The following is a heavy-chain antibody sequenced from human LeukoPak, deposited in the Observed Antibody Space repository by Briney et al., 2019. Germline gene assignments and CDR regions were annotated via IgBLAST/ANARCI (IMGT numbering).Heavy chain of an antibody. CDR2: INAGNGDI. Sequence: ASVKVSCKTSGYTFTNYAMHWVRQAPGQRLEWLGWINAGNGDIKYSQKFQGRVTITRDTSASTAYMELSSLRSEDTAVYYCARMVYAIDFWGQGTLVIVSS. D-gene: IGHD2-8*01. V-gene: IGHV1-3*01. CDR1: GYTFTNYA. CDR3: ARMVYAIDF. J-gene: IGHJ4*02.